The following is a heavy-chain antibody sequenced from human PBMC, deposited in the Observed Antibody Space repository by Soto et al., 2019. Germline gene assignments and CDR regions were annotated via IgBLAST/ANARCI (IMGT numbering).Heavy chain of an antibody. D-gene: IGHD3-22*01. CDR3: ARVGPWVPYYYDSSPYTFENWFDP. CDR1: GYSISSGYY. Sequence: PSETLSLTCAVSGYSISSGYYWGCLRQPPGKGLEWIGIIYHGGSTYYNPSLNSRVTLSIDMTNNHVSLILNSVTAADTAVYYCARVGPWVPYYYDSSPYTFENWFDPWGQGTLVTVSS. V-gene: IGHV4-38-2*01. CDR2: IYHGGST. J-gene: IGHJ5*02.